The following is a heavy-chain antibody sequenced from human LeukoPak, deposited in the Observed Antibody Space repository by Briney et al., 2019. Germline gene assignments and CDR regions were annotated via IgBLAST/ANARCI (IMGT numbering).Heavy chain of an antibody. Sequence: PGGSLRLSCAASGFTFSSYSMNWVRQAPGKGLEWVSSISSSSSYIYYADSVKGRFTISRDNAKNSLYMQMNSLRAEDTAVYYCAKDARANYYDSSGYGDYWGQGTLVTVSS. J-gene: IGHJ4*02. CDR3: AKDARANYYDSSGYGDY. V-gene: IGHV3-21*04. D-gene: IGHD3-22*01. CDR1: GFTFSSYS. CDR2: ISSSSSYI.